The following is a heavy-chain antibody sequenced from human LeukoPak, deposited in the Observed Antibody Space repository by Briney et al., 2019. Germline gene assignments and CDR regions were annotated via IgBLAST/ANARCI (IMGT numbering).Heavy chain of an antibody. CDR3: PALHYFENTATRS. CDR2: IYSSSTF. V-gene: IGHV4-4*07. D-gene: IGHD3-9*01. Sequence: PSETLSLTCTVSGASINSYYWRWLRQAAGKGLEWIGRIYSSSTFNYNPSLVSRVTISVDTYKNHLFLVLENVTAANTGVYYRPALHYFENTATRSWGEGTLVTVSS. J-gene: IGHJ5*02. CDR1: GASINSYY.